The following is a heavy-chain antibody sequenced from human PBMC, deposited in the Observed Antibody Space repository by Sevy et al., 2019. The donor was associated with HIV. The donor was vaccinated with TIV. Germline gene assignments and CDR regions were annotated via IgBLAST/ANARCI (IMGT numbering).Heavy chain of an antibody. CDR3: ARAGGSWALRY. D-gene: IGHD1-26*01. CDR1: GFTFSSYA. J-gene: IGHJ4*02. CDR2: ISYDGRNK. Sequence: GGSLRLSCSASGFTFSSYALLWVRQAPGKGLEWVSLISYDGRNKYYTDSVKGRFTISRDNAKDSLYLQMNSLRAEDTAVYYCARAGGSWALRYWGQGSLVTVSS. V-gene: IGHV3-30*04.